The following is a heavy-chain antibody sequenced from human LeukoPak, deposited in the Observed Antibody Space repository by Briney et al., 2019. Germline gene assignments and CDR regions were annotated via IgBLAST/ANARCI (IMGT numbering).Heavy chain of an antibody. V-gene: IGHV3-11*04. J-gene: IGHJ4*02. D-gene: IGHD2-15*01. CDR2: ISSSGSTI. Sequence: LSLTCAVYGGSFSDYYMSWIRQAPGKGLEWVSYISSSGSTIYYADSVKGRFTISRDNAKNSLYLQMNSLRAEDTAVSYCARVGSVVAAAIDYWGQGTLVPVSS. CDR1: GGSFSDYY. CDR3: ARVGSVVAAAIDY.